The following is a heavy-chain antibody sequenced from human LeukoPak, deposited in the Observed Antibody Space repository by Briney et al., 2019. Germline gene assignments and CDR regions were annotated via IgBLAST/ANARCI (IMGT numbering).Heavy chain of an antibody. Sequence: PSETLSLTCTVSGYSISSGYYWGWIRQPPGKGLEWIGSIYHSGSTYYNPSLKSRVTISVDTSKNQFSLKLSSVTAADTAVYYCARVMVRGVTHFDYWGQGTLVTVSS. V-gene: IGHV4-38-2*02. CDR1: GYSISSGYY. D-gene: IGHD3-10*01. CDR2: IYHSGST. J-gene: IGHJ4*02. CDR3: ARVMVRGVTHFDY.